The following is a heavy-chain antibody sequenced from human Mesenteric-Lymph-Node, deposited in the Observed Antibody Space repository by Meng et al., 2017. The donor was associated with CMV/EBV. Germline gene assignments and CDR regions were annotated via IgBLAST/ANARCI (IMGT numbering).Heavy chain of an antibody. CDR1: GFTFLSYG. J-gene: IGHJ5*02. CDR3: ARGGTYITAENWFDP. D-gene: IGHD3-16*01. V-gene: IGHV3-23*01. Sequence: GESLKISCVASGFTFLSYGMSWVRQAPGKGLEWVSGISRSGGRTYYADSVKGRFTISRDNSKNTLYLQMNRLRVEDTAVYYCARGGTYITAENWFDPWGQGTLVTVSS. CDR2: ISRSGGRT.